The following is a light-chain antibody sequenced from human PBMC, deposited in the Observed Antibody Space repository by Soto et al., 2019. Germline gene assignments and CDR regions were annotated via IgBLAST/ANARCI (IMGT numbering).Light chain of an antibody. CDR3: QQYNTWLWT. V-gene: IGKV3-15*01. J-gene: IGKJ1*01. CDR1: QSVNAN. CDR2: GAS. Sequence: EVVMTQSPATLSVSPGERATLSCRASQSVNANLDWYQQKPGQAPRLLINGASNRATGIPARFSGSGFGTEFILTISSLQSEDFAVYYCQQYNTWLWTFGQGTKVEI.